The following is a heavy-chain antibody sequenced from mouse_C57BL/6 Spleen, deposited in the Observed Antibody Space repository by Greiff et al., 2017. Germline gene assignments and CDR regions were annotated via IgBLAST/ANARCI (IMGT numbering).Heavy chain of an antibody. CDR1: GYTFTDYE. V-gene: IGHV1-15*01. CDR2: IDPETGGT. Sequence: QVQLQQSGAELVRPGASVTLSCKASGYTFTDYEMHWVKQTPVHGLEWIGAIDPETGGTAYNQKFKGKALLTADKSSSTAYMELRSLTSEDSAVYYCTYYKGGFAYWGQGTLVTVSA. D-gene: IGHD2-12*01. CDR3: TYYKGGFAY. J-gene: IGHJ3*01.